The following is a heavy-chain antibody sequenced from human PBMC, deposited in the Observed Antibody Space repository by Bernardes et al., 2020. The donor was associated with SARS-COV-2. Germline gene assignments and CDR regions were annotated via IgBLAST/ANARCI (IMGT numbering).Heavy chain of an antibody. Sequence: SETLSLTCTVSGGSITSSNYYWGWIRQPPGKGQEWIGSMYSRGSSYYNTSLQRRVRASVDASKNQVSLRLSFVTAADTAVYYCAGSSCGIDCYIGGLRSWDYGMDVWGQGTTVTVSS. D-gene: IGHD2-21*01. CDR3: AGSSCGIDCYIGGLRSWDYGMDV. V-gene: IGHV4-39*01. J-gene: IGHJ6*02. CDR2: MYSRGSS. CDR1: GGSITSSNYY.